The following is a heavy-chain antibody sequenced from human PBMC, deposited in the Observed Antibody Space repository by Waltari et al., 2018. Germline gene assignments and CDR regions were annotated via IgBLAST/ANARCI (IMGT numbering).Heavy chain of an antibody. CDR1: GGSIRSSSYY. Sequence: QLQLQESGPGLVKPSETLSLTCTVSGGSIRSSSYYWGWIRQPPGKGLEWIGSIYYSGSTYYNPSLKSRVTISVDTSKNQFSLKLSSVTAADTAVYYCARGEKSDWAFDIWGQGTMVTVSS. CDR3: ARGEKSDWAFDI. J-gene: IGHJ3*02. CDR2: IYYSGST. D-gene: IGHD3-9*01. V-gene: IGHV4-39*07.